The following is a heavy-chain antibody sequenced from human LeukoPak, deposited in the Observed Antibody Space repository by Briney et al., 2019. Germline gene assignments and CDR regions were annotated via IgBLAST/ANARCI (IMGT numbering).Heavy chain of an antibody. CDR2: IYYSGST. Sequence: SETLSLTCTVSGGSISSGGYYWSWIRQHPGKGLEWVGYIYYSGSTYYNPSHKSRVTISVDTSKNQFSLKLSSVTAADTAVYYCARVRLWSGYYYYYMDVWGKGTTVTVSS. V-gene: IGHV4-31*03. CDR3: ARVRLWSGYYYYYMDV. D-gene: IGHD3-3*01. CDR1: GGSISSGGYY. J-gene: IGHJ6*03.